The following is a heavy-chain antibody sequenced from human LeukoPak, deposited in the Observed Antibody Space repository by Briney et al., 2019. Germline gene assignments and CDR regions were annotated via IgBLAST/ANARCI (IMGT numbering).Heavy chain of an antibody. CDR2: ISISSNYI. J-gene: IGHJ4*02. V-gene: IGHV3-21*01. CDR3: AKDTGSRDGYNSFDY. Sequence: GGSMRLSCAASGFTFSRYSMNWVRQAPGKGLEWVSSISISSNYIYYPDSLKGRFTISRDNAKNSLYQQMNSLRAEDTAVYYCAKDTGSRDGYNSFDYWGQGTLVTVSS. CDR1: GFTFSRYS. D-gene: IGHD5-24*01.